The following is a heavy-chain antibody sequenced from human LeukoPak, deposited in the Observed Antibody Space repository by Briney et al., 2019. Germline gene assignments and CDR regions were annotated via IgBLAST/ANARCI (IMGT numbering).Heavy chain of an antibody. D-gene: IGHD3-22*01. CDR3: ACLTTADAFDI. Sequence: PSETLSLTCTVSGGSISGSNYYWGWIRQPPGKGLEWIGVVYYSGSTYYSSSFKSRVTISVDTSKNQFSLKLSSVTAADTAVYYCACLTTADAFDIWGQGTMVTVSS. CDR2: VYYSGST. V-gene: IGHV4-39*07. J-gene: IGHJ3*02. CDR1: GGSISGSNYY.